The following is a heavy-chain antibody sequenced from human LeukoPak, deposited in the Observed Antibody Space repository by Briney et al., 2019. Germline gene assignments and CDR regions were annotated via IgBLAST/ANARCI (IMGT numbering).Heavy chain of an antibody. CDR1: GGSISSGSYY. CDR2: IYTSGST. V-gene: IGHV4-61*02. D-gene: IGHD1-26*01. J-gene: IGHJ6*02. Sequence: ASQTLSLTCTVSGGSISSGSYYWSWIRQPAGKGLEWIGRIYTSGSTNYNPSLKSRVTISVDTSKNQFSLKLSSVTAADTAVYYCASASGYEYGMDVWGQGTTVTVSS. CDR3: ASASGYEYGMDV.